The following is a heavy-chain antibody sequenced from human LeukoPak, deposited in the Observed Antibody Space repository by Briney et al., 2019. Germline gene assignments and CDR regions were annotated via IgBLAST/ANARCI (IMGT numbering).Heavy chain of an antibody. V-gene: IGHV3-23*01. D-gene: IGHD2-2*01. J-gene: IGHJ4*02. CDR3: AKLEKIGYCSSTSCRYFDY. CDR2: ISGSGGST. Sequence: GGSLRLSCAASGFTFSSYAMGWVRQAPGKGLDWVSAISGSGGSTYYADSVKGRFTISRDNSKNTLYLQVNSLRAEDTAVYYCAKLEKIGYCSSTSCRYFDYWGQGTLVTVSS. CDR1: GFTFSSYA.